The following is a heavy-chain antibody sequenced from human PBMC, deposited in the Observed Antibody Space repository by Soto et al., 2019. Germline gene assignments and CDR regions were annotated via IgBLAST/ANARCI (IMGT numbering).Heavy chain of an antibody. CDR3: ARDTETLGPRANDALDI. D-gene: IGHD2-15*01. CDR1: GYTFSAYT. CDR2: INAGSGNT. J-gene: IGHJ4*02. V-gene: IGHV1-3*01. Sequence: ASVKVSCKATGYTFSAYTMNWVRQAPGQSLEWMGWINAGSGNTKYSQNFQGRVSITRDTSASTVYMELTGLTSEDTAVYYCARDTETLGPRANDALDIWGQGTLVTVSS.